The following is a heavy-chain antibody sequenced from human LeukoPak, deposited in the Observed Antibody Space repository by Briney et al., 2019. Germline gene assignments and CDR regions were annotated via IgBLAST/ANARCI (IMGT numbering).Heavy chain of an antibody. D-gene: IGHD5-18*01. V-gene: IGHV3-53*01. CDR3: ARDKTRGLGYSYSKSGNYFDY. J-gene: IGHJ4*02. Sequence: GGSLRLSCTVSGFTFSSNSMSWVRQAPGKGLEWVSFIYSDNTHYSDSVKGRFTISRDNSKNTLYLQMNSLRAEDTAVYSCARDKTRGLGYSYSKSGNYFDYWGQGTLVTVSS. CDR2: IYSDNT. CDR1: GFTFSSNS.